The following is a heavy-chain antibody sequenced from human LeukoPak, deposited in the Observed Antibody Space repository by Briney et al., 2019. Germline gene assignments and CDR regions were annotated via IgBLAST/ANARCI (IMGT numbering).Heavy chain of an antibody. D-gene: IGHD3-22*01. CDR1: GFTFSSYW. CDR2: INSDGSST. CDR3: ARGYYDSSGYFIDAFDI. V-gene: IGHV3-74*01. Sequence: GGSLRLSCAASGFTFSSYWMHWVRQAPGKGLVWVSRINSDGSSTSYADSVKSRFTISRDNAKHTLYLQMNSLRAEDTAVYYCARGYYDSSGYFIDAFDIWGQGTMVTVSS. J-gene: IGHJ3*02.